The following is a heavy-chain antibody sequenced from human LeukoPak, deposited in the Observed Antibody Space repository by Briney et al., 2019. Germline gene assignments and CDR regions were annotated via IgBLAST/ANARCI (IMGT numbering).Heavy chain of an antibody. CDR1: GYTFTGYY. CDR2: INPNSGGT. J-gene: IGHJ4*02. Sequence: ASVKVSCKASGYTFTGYYMHWVRQAPGQGLEWMGWINPNSGGTNYAQKFQGRVTMTRDTSISTAYMELSRLRSDDTAVYYCATSPDIVVVVAATLSYWGQGTLVTVSS. D-gene: IGHD2-15*01. V-gene: IGHV1-2*02. CDR3: ATSPDIVVVVAATLSY.